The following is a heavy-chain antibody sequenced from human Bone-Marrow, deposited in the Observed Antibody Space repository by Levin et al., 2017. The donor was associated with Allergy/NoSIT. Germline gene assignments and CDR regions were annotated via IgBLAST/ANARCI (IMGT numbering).Heavy chain of an antibody. D-gene: IGHD3-9*01. CDR1: GGSISSYY. CDR2: IYYSGST. V-gene: IGHV4-59*01. CDR3: ARGDEDILTGPYYYYMDV. J-gene: IGHJ6*03. Sequence: SETLSLTCTVSGGSISSYYWSWIRQPPGKGLEWIGYIYYSGSTNYNPSLKSRVTISVDTSKNQFSLKLSSVTAADTAVYYCARGDEDILTGPYYYYMDVWGKGTTVTVSS.